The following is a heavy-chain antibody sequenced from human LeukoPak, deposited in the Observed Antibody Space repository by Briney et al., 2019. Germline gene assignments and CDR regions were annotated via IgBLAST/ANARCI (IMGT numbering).Heavy chain of an antibody. Sequence: SQTLSLTCTVSGGSISSGGYYWSWIRQHPGKGLEWIGYIYYSGNTYYNPSLKSRVTISVDTSKNQFSLKLSSVTAADTAVYYCAGGYCTSSSCFARHWFDPWGQGTLVTVSS. CDR3: AGGYCTSSSCFARHWFDP. J-gene: IGHJ5*02. CDR1: GGSISSGGYY. D-gene: IGHD2-2*01. CDR2: IYYSGNT. V-gene: IGHV4-31*03.